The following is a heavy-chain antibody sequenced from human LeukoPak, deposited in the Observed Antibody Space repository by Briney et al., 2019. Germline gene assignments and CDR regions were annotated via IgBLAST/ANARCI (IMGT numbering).Heavy chain of an antibody. CDR3: ARHTYYDIYLIDY. D-gene: IGHD3-9*01. V-gene: IGHV4-59*08. J-gene: IGHJ4*02. CDR1: GGSISSYY. Sequence: KTSETLSLTCTVSGGSISSYYWSWIRQPPGKGLEWIGYIYYSGSTNYNPSLKSRVTISVDTSKNQFSLKLSSVTAADTAVYYCARHTYYDIYLIDYWGQGTLVTVSS. CDR2: IYYSGST.